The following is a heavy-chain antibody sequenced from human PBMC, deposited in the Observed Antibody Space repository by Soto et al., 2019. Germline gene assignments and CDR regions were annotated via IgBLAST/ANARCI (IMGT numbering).Heavy chain of an antibody. V-gene: IGHV3-64*01. J-gene: IGHJ6*03. D-gene: IGHD3-9*01. CDR3: ARGYYDILTGIMDV. Sequence: GGSLRLSCATSGFTFSSYAMRWVRQAPGKGLEYVSAISSNGGSTYYANSVKGRFTISRDNSKNTLYLQMGSLRAEDMAVYYCARGYYDILTGIMDVWGKGTTVTVSS. CDR1: GFTFSSYA. CDR2: ISSNGGST.